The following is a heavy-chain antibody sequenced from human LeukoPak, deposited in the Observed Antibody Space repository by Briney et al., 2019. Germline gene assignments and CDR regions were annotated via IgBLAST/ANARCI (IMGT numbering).Heavy chain of an antibody. CDR3: ARMTSYSSGCYFDY. V-gene: IGHV4-59*01. CDR1: GGSISGYY. Sequence: SETLSLTCTVTGGSISGYYWIWIRQPPGKGLEWIGFIYYSGTTNYNPSLKSRVTVSVDKSKNQFSLMLSSVTAADTAVYYCARMTSYSSGCYFDYWGQGTLVTVSS. CDR2: IYYSGTT. J-gene: IGHJ4*02. D-gene: IGHD6-19*01.